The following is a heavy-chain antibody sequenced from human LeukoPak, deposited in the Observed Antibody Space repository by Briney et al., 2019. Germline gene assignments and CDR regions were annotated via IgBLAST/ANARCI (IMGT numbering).Heavy chain of an antibody. V-gene: IGHV1-69*05. Sequence: SMKVSCKASGGTFSSYAISWVRQAPGQGLEWMGGIIPIFGTANYAQKFQGRVTITTDESTSTAYMELSSLRSEDTAVYYCARDNYAGANWFDPWGQGTRVIVSS. CDR2: IIPIFGTA. CDR3: ARDNYAGANWFDP. D-gene: IGHD1-7*01. J-gene: IGHJ5*02. CDR1: GGTFSSYA.